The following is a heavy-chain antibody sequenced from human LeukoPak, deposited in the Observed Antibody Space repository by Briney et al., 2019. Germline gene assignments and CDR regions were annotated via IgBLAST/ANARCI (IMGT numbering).Heavy chain of an antibody. CDR1: GGSFSGYY. CDR2: INHSGST. V-gene: IGHV4-34*01. Sequence: SETLSLTCAVYGGSFSGYYWSWIRQPPGKGLEWIGEINHSGSTNYNPSLKSRVTISVDTSKNQFSLKLSSVTAADTAVYYCARLPAGVVPAAIRYYYYYYMDVWGKGTTVTVSS. J-gene: IGHJ6*03. D-gene: IGHD2-2*01. CDR3: ARLPAGVVPAAIRYYYYYYMDV.